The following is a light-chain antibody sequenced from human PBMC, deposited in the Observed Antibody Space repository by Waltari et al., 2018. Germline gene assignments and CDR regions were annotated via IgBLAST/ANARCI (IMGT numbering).Light chain of an antibody. CDR3: SSYAGRSTKI. V-gene: IGLV2-14*03. J-gene: IGLJ2*01. Sequence: QPALTQPASVSGSPGQSITISCTGIGSDVADSNYVFWYQQHPGKAPKLMIYDVINRPSGVSDRFSGSKSGSTASLTISGLQAEDEADYYCSSYAGRSTKIFGGGTKLTVL. CDR1: GSDVADSNY. CDR2: DVI.